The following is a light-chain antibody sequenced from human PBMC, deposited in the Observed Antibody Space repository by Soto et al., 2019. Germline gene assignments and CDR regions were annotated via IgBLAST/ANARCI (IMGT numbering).Light chain of an antibody. J-gene: IGKJ1*01. CDR3: HQYGSAPAWT. CDR2: GAS. CDR1: QSISSSY. V-gene: IGKV3-20*01. Sequence: ENVLTQSPGTLSLFPGERATLSCRASQSISSSYLAWYQQKPGQARRLLIHGASNRATGIPDRFSGAGSGTDFTLTISRLEPEDFAVYYCHQYGSAPAWTFGQGTKVEIK.